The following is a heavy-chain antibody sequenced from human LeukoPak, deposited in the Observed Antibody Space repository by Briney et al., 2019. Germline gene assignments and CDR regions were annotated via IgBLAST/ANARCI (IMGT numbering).Heavy chain of an antibody. V-gene: IGHV4-34*01. Sequence: SETLSLTCAVYGGSFSGYYWSWIRQSPGKGLEWIGEINHSGSTNYNPSLKSRVTISVDTSKNQFSLKLSSVTAADTAVYYCARGKTIGYSSSWYGRGVFDIWGQGTMVTVSS. CDR1: GGSFSGYY. CDR3: ARGKTIGYSSSWYGRGVFDI. J-gene: IGHJ3*02. D-gene: IGHD6-13*01. CDR2: INHSGST.